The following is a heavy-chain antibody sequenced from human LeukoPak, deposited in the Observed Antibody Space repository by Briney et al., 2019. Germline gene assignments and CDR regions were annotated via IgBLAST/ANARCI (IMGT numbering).Heavy chain of an antibody. CDR2: IFYSGST. CDR1: GGSISNYY. V-gene: IGHV4-59*08. Sequence: SETLSLTCTVSGGSISNYYWSWIRQPPGKGLEWIGYIFYSGSTNYNPSLKSRVTISVDTSKNQFSLKLSSVTAADTAVYYCARHPSAVAGKTFDYWGQGTLVTVCS. CDR3: ARHPSAVAGKTFDY. J-gene: IGHJ4*02. D-gene: IGHD6-19*01.